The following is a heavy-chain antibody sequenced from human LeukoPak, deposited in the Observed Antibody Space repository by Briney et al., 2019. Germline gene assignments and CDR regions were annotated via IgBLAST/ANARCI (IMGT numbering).Heavy chain of an antibody. CDR2: INPNSGGT. CDR3: ARKMGATYRFWEWGTFDY. D-gene: IGHD1-26*01. Sequence: GASVKVSCKASGYTFTGYYMHWVRQAPGQGLEWMGWINPNSGGTNYAQKFQGRVTMTRDMSISTAYMELSRLRSDDTAVYYCARKMGATYRFWEWGTFDYWGQGTLVTVSS. J-gene: IGHJ4*02. CDR1: GYTFTGYY. V-gene: IGHV1-2*02.